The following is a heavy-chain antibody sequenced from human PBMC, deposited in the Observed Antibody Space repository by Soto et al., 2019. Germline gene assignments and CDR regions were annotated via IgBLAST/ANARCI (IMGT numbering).Heavy chain of an antibody. CDR3: ARESGSYPGYYYYGMDV. Sequence: GGSLRLSCAASGFTFSSYEMNWVRQAPGKGLEWVSYISSSGSTIYYADSVKGRFTISRDNAKNSLYLQMNSLRAEDTAVYYCARESGSYPGYYYYGMDVWGQGTTVTVSS. D-gene: IGHD1-26*01. J-gene: IGHJ6*02. CDR2: ISSSGSTI. V-gene: IGHV3-48*03. CDR1: GFTFSSYE.